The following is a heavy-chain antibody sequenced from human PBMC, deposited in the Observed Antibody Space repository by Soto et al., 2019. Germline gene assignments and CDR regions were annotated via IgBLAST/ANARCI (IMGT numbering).Heavy chain of an antibody. V-gene: IGHV1-18*01. Sequence: ASVKVSCKASGYTFTSYGISWVRQAPGQGLEWMGWISAYNGNTNYAQKLQGRVTMTTDTSTSTAYMELRSLRSDDTAVYYCAADKQVVAATQPYYYMDVWGKGTTLTVSS. CDR1: GYTFTSYG. J-gene: IGHJ6*03. CDR2: ISAYNGNT. CDR3: AADKQVVAATQPYYYMDV. D-gene: IGHD2-15*01.